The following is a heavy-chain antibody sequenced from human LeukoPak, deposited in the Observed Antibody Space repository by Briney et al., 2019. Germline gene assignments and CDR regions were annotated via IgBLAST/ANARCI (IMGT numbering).Heavy chain of an antibody. CDR1: GGSISRYY. CDR3: ARGAYYYDSSGYNWYFDL. Sequence: PSETLSLTCTVSGGSISRYYRSWIRQPPGKGLEWIGYIYDSGSTNYNPSLKSRVTISVDTSKKQFSLNLSSVTAADTAVYYCARGAYYYDSSGYNWYFDLWGRGTLVTVSS. CDR2: IYDSGST. D-gene: IGHD3-22*01. V-gene: IGHV4-59*01. J-gene: IGHJ2*01.